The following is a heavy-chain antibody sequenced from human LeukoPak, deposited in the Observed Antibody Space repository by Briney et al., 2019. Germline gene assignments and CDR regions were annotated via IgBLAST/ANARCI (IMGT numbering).Heavy chain of an antibody. CDR2: IYYSGST. D-gene: IGHD6-6*01. CDR1: GGSISSYY. V-gene: IGHV4-59*01. J-gene: IGHJ6*02. CDR3: ASFSSSSSYYYYGMDV. Sequence: TLSLTCTVSGGSISSYYWSWIRQPPGKGLEWIGYIYYSGSTNYNPSLKSRVTISVDTSKNQFSLKLSSVTAADTAVYYCASFSSSSSYYYYGMDVWGQGTTVTVSS.